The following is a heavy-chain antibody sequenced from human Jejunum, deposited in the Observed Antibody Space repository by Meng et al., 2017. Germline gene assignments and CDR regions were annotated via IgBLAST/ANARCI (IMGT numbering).Heavy chain of an antibody. J-gene: IGHJ4*02. D-gene: IGHD1-26*01. CDR2: IYYSGST. CDR1: GDSFNSPDYY. CDR3: ARSPYSGSALPFFDY. Sequence: QVQLKESGQVLVKPSQTLSLPCTVSGDSFNSPDYYWSWIRQPPEKGLEWIGYIYYSGSTYYNPSLKSRVSISGDTSNKQFSLKLTSVTAADTAVYYCARSPYSGSALPFFDYWGQGSLVTVSS. V-gene: IGHV4-30-4*01.